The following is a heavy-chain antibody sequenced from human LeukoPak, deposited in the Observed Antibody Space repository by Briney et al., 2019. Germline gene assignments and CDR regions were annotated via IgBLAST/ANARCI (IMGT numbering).Heavy chain of an antibody. V-gene: IGHV4-59*02. Sequence: PSETLSLTCTVSGGSVSGSYWSWVRQSPGKGLEWIGYIYYSGATNYNPSLKSRVSISIDTSKNQFSLKLSSVTAADTAVYYCARVDTEDYYFDYWGQGTLVTVSS. CDR1: GGSVSGSY. D-gene: IGHD5-18*01. CDR3: ARVDTEDYYFDY. CDR2: IYYSGAT. J-gene: IGHJ4*02.